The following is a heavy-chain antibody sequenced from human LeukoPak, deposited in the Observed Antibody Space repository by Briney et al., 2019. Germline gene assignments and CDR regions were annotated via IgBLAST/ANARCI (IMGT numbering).Heavy chain of an antibody. CDR3: AREYCSSTSCPKRSPYYYYYMDV. V-gene: IGHV4-30-2*01. CDR1: GGSISSGGYY. CDR2: IYHSGST. D-gene: IGHD2-2*01. Sequence: PSETLSLTCTVSGGSISSGGYYWSWIRQPPGKGLEWIGYIYHSGSTYYNPSLKSRVTISVDRSKNQFSLKLSSVTAADTAVYYCAREYCSSTSCPKRSPYYYYYMDVWGKGTTVTVSS. J-gene: IGHJ6*03.